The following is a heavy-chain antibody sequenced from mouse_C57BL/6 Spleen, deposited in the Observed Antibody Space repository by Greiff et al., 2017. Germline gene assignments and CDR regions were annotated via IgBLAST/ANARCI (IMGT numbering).Heavy chain of an antibody. J-gene: IGHJ4*01. CDR2: IRSKSSNYAT. D-gene: IGHD1-1*01. Sequence: EVQLVESGGGLVKPKGSLKLSCAASGFTFNTYAMHWVRQAPGKGLEWVARIRSKSSNYATYYADSVKDRFTISRDDSQSMLYLLMYNLTTEDTAMYYCVRDLAVRDYWGQGTSVTVSS. CDR1: GFTFNTYA. V-gene: IGHV10-3*01. CDR3: VRDLAVRDY.